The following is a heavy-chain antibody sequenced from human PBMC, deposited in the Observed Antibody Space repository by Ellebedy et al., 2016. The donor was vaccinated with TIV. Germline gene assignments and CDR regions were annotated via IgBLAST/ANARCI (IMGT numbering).Heavy chain of an antibody. CDR2: LSSSRGDST. CDR1: GFTFSSYA. D-gene: IGHD6-19*01. Sequence: PGGSLRLSCAASGFTFSSYAMSWVRQAPGKGLEWVSALSSSRGDSTFYADSVEGRFIISRDNSKRTLYLQMNSLGAEDTAVYYCAKGRGGGSDSSAPRYYFDSWGLGTLVTVSS. J-gene: IGHJ4*02. V-gene: IGHV3-23*01. CDR3: AKGRGGGSDSSAPRYYFDS.